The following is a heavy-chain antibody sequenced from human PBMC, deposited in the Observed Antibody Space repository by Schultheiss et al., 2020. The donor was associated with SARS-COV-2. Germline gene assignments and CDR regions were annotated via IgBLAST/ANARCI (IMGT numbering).Heavy chain of an antibody. CDR2: ISYDGSNK. CDR3: AKGGGGYYDYYYGMDV. D-gene: IGHD3-3*01. J-gene: IGHJ6*02. Sequence: GGSLRLSCEASGFSFSSHWIYWVRQAPGKGLEWVAVISYDGSNKYYADSVKGRFTISRDNAKNSLYLQMNSLRAEDTAVYYCAKGGGGYYDYYYGMDVWGQGTTVTVSS. CDR1: GFSFSSHW. V-gene: IGHV3-30*18.